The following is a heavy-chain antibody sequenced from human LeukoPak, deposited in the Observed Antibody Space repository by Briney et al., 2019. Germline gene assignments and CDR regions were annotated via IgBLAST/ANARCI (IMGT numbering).Heavy chain of an antibody. CDR2: INHSGST. D-gene: IGHD2-2*01. CDR1: GGSFSGYY. J-gene: IGHJ4*02. V-gene: IGHV4-34*01. Sequence: PSETLSLTCAVYGGSFSGYYWSWIRQPPGKGLEWIGEINHSGSTNYNPSLKSRVTLSVDTSKNQFSLKLSSVTAADTAVYYCARGDVVVPAAPLYWGQGTLVTVSS. CDR3: ARGDVVVPAAPLY.